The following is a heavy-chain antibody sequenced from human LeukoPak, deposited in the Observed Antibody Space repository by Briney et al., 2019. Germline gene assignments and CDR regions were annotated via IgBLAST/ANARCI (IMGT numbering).Heavy chain of an antibody. J-gene: IGHJ4*02. CDR3: ARGGYYYDSSGFFAFDY. D-gene: IGHD3-22*01. CDR2: IYTSGST. V-gene: IGHV4-61*02. Sequence: SQTLSLTCTVSGGSISSGSYYWSWVRQPAGKGLEWIGRIYTSGSTNYNPSLKSRVTMSVDTSKNQFSLKLSSVTAADTAVYYCARGGYYYDSSGFFAFDYWGQGTLVTVSS. CDR1: GGSISSGSYY.